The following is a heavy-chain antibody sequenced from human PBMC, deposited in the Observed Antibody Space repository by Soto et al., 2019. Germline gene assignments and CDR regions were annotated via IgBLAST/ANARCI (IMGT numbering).Heavy chain of an antibody. J-gene: IGHJ6*02. V-gene: IGHV5-51*01. Sequence: KSSGEGCGGSQTKYWMGWERQIPGKGLEWMGIIYPGDSDTRYSPSFQGQVTISADKSTSTAYLQWSSLKASDSAMYYCARPREAGKNYYGVDVWGQGTTVTVSS. CDR1: GGSQTKYW. CDR3: ARPREAGKNYYGVDV. D-gene: IGHD6-19*01. CDR2: IYPGDSDT.